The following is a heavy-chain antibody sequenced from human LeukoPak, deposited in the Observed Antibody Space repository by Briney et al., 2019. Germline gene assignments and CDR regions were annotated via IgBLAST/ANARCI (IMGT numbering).Heavy chain of an antibody. CDR3: AREGSGRWLRLGGAFDI. V-gene: IGHV3-53*01. CDR1: GFTVSSNY. J-gene: IGHJ3*02. D-gene: IGHD5-24*01. CDR2: IYSGGST. Sequence: GGSLRLSCAASGFTVSSNYMSWVRQAPGKGLEWVSVIYSGGSTYYADSVKGRFTISRDNSKNTLYLQMNSLRAEDTAVYYCAREGSGRWLRLGGAFDIWGQGTMVTVSS.